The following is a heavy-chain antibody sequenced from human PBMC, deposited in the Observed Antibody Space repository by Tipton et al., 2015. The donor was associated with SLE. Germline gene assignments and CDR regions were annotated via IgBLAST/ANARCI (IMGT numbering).Heavy chain of an antibody. D-gene: IGHD3-22*01. CDR2: IFYSGST. CDR3: ARAPRYYYDSSYFDY. CDR1: GGSISSSSYY. V-gene: IGHV4-39*07. J-gene: IGHJ4*02. Sequence: TLSLTCTVSGGSISSSSYYWGWIRQPPGKGLEWIGSIFYSGSTYSNPSLKSRVTMSVDTSKNQFSLKLSSVTAADTAVYYCARAPRYYYDSSYFDYWGQGTLVTVSS.